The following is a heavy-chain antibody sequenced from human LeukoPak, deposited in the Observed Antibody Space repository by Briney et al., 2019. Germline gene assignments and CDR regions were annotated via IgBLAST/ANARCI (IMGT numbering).Heavy chain of an antibody. CDR3: TGGYYRVDF. D-gene: IGHD2-15*01. Sequence: PGGSLGLSCAASGFSFSMYSMNWVRQAPGKGLEWVSHISGGSPVIDYADSVKGRFTISRENAKNSLYLLMNSLRAEDTAVYYCTGGYYRVDFWGQGTLVTVSS. CDR1: GFSFSMYS. V-gene: IGHV3-48*01. J-gene: IGHJ4*02. CDR2: ISGGSPVI.